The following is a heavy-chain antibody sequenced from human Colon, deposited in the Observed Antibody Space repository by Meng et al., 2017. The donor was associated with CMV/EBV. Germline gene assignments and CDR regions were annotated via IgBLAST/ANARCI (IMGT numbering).Heavy chain of an antibody. CDR3: ARDAAPSCSSTSCYSRNFAY. CDR1: GFTFSSYG. D-gene: IGHD2-2*02. V-gene: IGHV3-21*01. Sequence: GESLKISCAASGFTFSSYGMNWVRQAPGKGLEWVSSISSSSSYIYYADSVKGRFTISRDNAKNSLYLQMNSLRAEDTAVYYCARDAAPSCSSTSCYSRNFAYWGQGTLVTVSS. CDR2: ISSSSSYI. J-gene: IGHJ4*02.